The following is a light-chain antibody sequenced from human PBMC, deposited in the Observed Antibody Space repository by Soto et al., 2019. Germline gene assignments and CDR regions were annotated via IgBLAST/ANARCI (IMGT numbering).Light chain of an antibody. J-gene: IGKJ1*01. V-gene: IGKV3-20*01. CDR3: QQYGSSGT. Sequence: EIVLTQSPGTLSLSPGERATLSCRASQSVSSRLAWYQQRPGQAPRLLISGASSRATGIPDRFSGSGSGTDFTLTISRLEPEDFAVYYCQQYGSSGTFGQGTKV. CDR1: QSVSSR. CDR2: GAS.